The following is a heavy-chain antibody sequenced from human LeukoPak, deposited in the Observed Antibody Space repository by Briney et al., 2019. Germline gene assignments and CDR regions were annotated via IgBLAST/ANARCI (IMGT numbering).Heavy chain of an antibody. CDR1: GFTFSSYA. J-gene: IGHJ3*02. CDR3: ARGGYYDSSAFDI. D-gene: IGHD3-22*01. CDR2: INWNGGST. V-gene: IGHV3-20*04. Sequence: PGGSLRLSCAASGFTFSSYAMGWVRQAPGKGLEWVSGINWNGGSTGYADSVKGRFTISRDNAKNSLYLQMNSLRAEDTALYYCARGGYYDSSAFDIWGQGTMVTVSS.